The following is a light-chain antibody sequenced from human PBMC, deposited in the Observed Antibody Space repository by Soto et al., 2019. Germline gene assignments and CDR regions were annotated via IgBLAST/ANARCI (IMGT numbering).Light chain of an antibody. J-gene: IGKJ1*01. CDR1: QSLLHSNGYNY. V-gene: IGKV2-28*01. CDR2: LCS. CDR3: MQALQTPWK. Sequence: DIVMTQSPLSLPVTPGEPASISCRSSQSLLHSNGYNYLDWYLQKPGQSPQLLNYLCSNRADGVPGRLSGSGSGTDFQPKISRVEAEAVGVYDCMQALQTPWKFGQGTKVEIK.